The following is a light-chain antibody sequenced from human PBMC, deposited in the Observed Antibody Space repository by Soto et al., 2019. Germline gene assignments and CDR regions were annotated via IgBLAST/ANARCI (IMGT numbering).Light chain of an antibody. Sequence: EIVLTQSPGTLSLSPGERVTLSCRASESVSSNFFAWYQQKPGQAPRLLIDGASSRAAGIPDRFRGSWSGTDFTLTINRVEPEDFALYYCHQYGSPDTFGQGTKLEIK. CDR2: GAS. J-gene: IGKJ2*01. V-gene: IGKV3-20*01. CDR3: HQYGSPDT. CDR1: ESVSSNF.